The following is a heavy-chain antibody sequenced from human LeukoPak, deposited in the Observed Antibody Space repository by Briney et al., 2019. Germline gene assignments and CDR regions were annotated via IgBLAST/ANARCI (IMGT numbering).Heavy chain of an antibody. V-gene: IGHV4-30-2*01. CDR3: ARAKSRYCSSTSCVGAFDI. CDR2: IYHSGST. CDR1: GGSISSGGYS. Sequence: SETLSLTCAVSGGSISSGGYSWSWIRQPPGKGLEWIGYIYHSGSTYYNPSLKSRVTISVDRSKNQFSLKLSSVTAADTAVYYCARAKSRYCSSTSCVGAFDIWGQGTMVTVSS. D-gene: IGHD2-2*01. J-gene: IGHJ3*02.